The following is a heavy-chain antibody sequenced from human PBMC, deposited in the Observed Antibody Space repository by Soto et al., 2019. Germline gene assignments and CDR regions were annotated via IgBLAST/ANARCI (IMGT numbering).Heavy chain of an antibody. D-gene: IGHD2-21*02. V-gene: IGHV3-48*03. CDR1: GFTFSSYE. CDR2: ISSSGNTI. Sequence: GGSLRLSCAASGFTFSSYEMNWVRQAPGKGLEWVSYISSSGNTIYYADSVKGRFTISRDNAKNSLYLQMNSLRAEDTAVYYCASLHPLVVTAIGFDYWGQGTLVTVSS. CDR3: ASLHPLVVTAIGFDY. J-gene: IGHJ4*02.